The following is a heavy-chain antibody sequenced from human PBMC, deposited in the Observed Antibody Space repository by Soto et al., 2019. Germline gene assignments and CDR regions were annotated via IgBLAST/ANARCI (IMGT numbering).Heavy chain of an antibody. CDR1: GFSLSTSGVG. J-gene: IGHJ3*02. CDR2: IYWSGDE. Sequence: QGTLKESGPTLVNPTQTLTLTCSLSGFSLSTSGVGVGWIRQSPGKAPEWLALIYWSGDEHYRPSLKSRLSIIKDTSKNHVVLIMSDMDPVDTATYYCARGLATLPVFAFDIWGQGTMVTVSS. CDR3: ARGLATLPVFAFDI. V-gene: IGHV2-5*01. D-gene: IGHD6-6*01.